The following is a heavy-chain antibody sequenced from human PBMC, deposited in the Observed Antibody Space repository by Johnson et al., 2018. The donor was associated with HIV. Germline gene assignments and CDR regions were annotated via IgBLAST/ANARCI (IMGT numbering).Heavy chain of an antibody. CDR3: ARWGEQQLVNAFDI. D-gene: IGHD6-13*01. CDR2: ISYDGSNK. V-gene: IGHV3-30*04. CDR1: GFTFSSYA. J-gene: IGHJ3*02. Sequence: QVQLVESGGGVVQPGRSLRLSCAASGFTFSSYAMHWVRQAPGKWLEWVAVISYDGSNKYYADSVKGRFTISRDNSKNTLYLQMNSLRAEDTAVYYCARWGEQQLVNAFDIWGQGTMVTVSS.